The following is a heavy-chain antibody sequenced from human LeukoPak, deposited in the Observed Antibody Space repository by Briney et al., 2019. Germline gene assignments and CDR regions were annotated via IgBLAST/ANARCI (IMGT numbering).Heavy chain of an antibody. V-gene: IGHV1-69*05. D-gene: IGHD2-2*01. J-gene: IGHJ3*02. Sequence: PVKVSCKASGGTFSSYAISWVRQAPGQGLEWMGGIIPIFGTASYAQKFQGRVTITTDESTSTAYMELSSLRSEDTAVYYCASPSGAGIVVVPAAFDIWGQGTMVTVSS. CDR2: IIPIFGTA. CDR3: ASPSGAGIVVVPAAFDI. CDR1: GGTFSSYA.